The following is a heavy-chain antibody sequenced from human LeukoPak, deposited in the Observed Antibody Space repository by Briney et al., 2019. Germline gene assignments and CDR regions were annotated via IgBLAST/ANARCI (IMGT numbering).Heavy chain of an antibody. Sequence: GGPLRLSCAASGFTFSSYAMSWVRQAPGKGLEWVSAISGSGGSTYYADSVKGRFTISRDNSKNTLYLQMNSLRAEDTAVYYCAKDRRVVVTFFDYWGQGTLVTVSS. CDR3: AKDRRVVVTFFDY. V-gene: IGHV3-23*01. CDR1: GFTFSSYA. D-gene: IGHD2-15*01. CDR2: ISGSGGST. J-gene: IGHJ4*02.